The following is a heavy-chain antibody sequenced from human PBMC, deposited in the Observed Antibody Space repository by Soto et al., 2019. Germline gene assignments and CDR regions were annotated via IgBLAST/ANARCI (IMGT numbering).Heavy chain of an antibody. D-gene: IGHD1-26*01. Sequence: QVQLVESGGGVVQPGRSLRLSCAASGFTFSSFGMHWVRQAPGKGLERVAVISYDGSKKYDEGAVKGRFTIARDNYKNTLYLQMNRLGAEDTVVYYCTKYNAPAGSYSPKSFDIWGQGTMVTVSS. V-gene: IGHV3-30*18. CDR1: GFTFSSFG. CDR2: ISYDGSKK. J-gene: IGHJ3*02. CDR3: TKYNAPAGSYSPKSFDI.